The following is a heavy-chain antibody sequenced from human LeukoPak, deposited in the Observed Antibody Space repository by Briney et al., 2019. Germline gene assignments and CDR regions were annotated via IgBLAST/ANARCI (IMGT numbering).Heavy chain of an antibody. Sequence: SETLSLTCAVYGGSFSGYYWSWIRQPPGKGLEWIGEINHSGSTNYNPSLKSRVTISVDASKNQFSLKLSSMTAADTAVYYCARGPLLSDYWGQGTLVTVSS. D-gene: IGHD2/OR15-2a*01. CDR2: INHSGST. CDR1: GGSFSGYY. J-gene: IGHJ4*02. CDR3: ARGPLLSDY. V-gene: IGHV4-34*01.